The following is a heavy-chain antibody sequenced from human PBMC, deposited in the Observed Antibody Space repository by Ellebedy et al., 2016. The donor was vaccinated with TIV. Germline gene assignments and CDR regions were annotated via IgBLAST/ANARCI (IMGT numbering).Heavy chain of an antibody. CDR2: IYYSGST. Sequence: SETLSLTXTVSGYSISSGYYWGWIRQPPGKGLEWIGSIYYSGSTYYNPSLKSRVTISVDTSKNQFSLKLSSVTAADTAVYYCARDRERRLRLGESPPGYWGQGTLVTVSS. CDR3: ARDRERRLRLGESPPGY. CDR1: GYSISSGYY. V-gene: IGHV4-38-2*02. D-gene: IGHD3-16*01. J-gene: IGHJ4*02.